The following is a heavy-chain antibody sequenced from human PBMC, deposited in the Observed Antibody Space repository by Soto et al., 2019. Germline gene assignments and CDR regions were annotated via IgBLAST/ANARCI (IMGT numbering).Heavy chain of an antibody. CDR2: INAGNGNT. Sequence: GASVKVSCKASGYTFTSYAMHWVRQAPGQRLEWMGWINAGNGNTKYSQKFQGRVTITRDTSASTAYMELSSLRSEDTAVYYCARDYQIQLWSGRFDPWGQGTLVTVSS. J-gene: IGHJ5*02. D-gene: IGHD5-18*01. V-gene: IGHV1-3*01. CDR3: ARDYQIQLWSGRFDP. CDR1: GYTFTSYA.